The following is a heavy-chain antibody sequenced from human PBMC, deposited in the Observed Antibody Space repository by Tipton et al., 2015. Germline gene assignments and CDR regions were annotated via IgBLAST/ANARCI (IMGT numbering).Heavy chain of an antibody. CDR1: GFAFSNYW. V-gene: IGHV3-74*01. CDR2: LNTDGSST. D-gene: IGHD4-11*01. CDR3: ARVRDGLQSVPYYYYGMDV. Sequence: SLRLSCAASGFAFSNYWMHWVRQAPGKGLVWVSRLNTDGSSTTYADSVKGRFTISRDNAKNTLYLQMNSLRAEDTAVYYCARVRDGLQSVPYYYYGMDVWGQGTTVTVSS. J-gene: IGHJ6*02.